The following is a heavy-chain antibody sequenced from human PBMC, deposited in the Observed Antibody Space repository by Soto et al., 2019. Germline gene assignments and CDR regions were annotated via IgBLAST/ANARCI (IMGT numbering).Heavy chain of an antibody. D-gene: IGHD3-16*01. J-gene: IGHJ4*02. Sequence: GESLRLSCAASGFTVSSNYMSWVRQAPGKGLEWVSVIYSGGSTYYADSVKGRFTISRHNSKNTLYLQMNSLRAEDTAVYYCARGDGGRPLDYWGQGTLVTVSS. V-gene: IGHV3-53*04. CDR3: ARGDGGRPLDY. CDR2: IYSGGST. CDR1: GFTVSSNY.